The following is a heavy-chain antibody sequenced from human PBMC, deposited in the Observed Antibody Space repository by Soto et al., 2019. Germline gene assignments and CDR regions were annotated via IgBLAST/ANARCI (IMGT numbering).Heavy chain of an antibody. D-gene: IGHD6-6*01. CDR1: GFTFSSYA. V-gene: IGHV3-74*01. CDR3: VTGGSSILKY. Sequence: GGSLRLSCAASGFTFSSYAMSWVRQAPGKGLVYVSRIKSDGSSTSYADSVKGRFTISRDNAKNTLYLQMNSLRAEDTAVYYCVTGGSSILKYWGQGTLVTVSS. J-gene: IGHJ4*02. CDR2: IKSDGSST.